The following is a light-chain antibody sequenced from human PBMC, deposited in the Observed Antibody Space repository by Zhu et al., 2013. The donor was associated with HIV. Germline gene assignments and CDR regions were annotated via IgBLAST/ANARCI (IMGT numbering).Light chain of an antibody. Sequence: EIVMTQSPVTLSVSPGERATLSCRASQTIRNDLAWYQQKPGQAPRLLIYAASTRATGIPVRFSGSGSGTEFTLTISSLQSEDFAVYYCQQYNNWPLTFGGGTKVEIK. CDR3: QQYNNWPLT. V-gene: IGKV3-15*01. J-gene: IGKJ4*01. CDR2: AAS. CDR1: QTIRND.